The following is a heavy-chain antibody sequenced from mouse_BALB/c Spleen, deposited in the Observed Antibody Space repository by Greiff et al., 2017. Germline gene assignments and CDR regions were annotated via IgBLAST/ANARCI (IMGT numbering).Heavy chain of an antibody. J-gene: IGHJ3*01. CDR3: ARDNYYGSSFAY. V-gene: IGHV7-3*02. Sequence: EVKLVESGGGLVQPGGSLRLSCATSGFTFTDYYMSWVRQPPGKALEWLGFIRNKANGYTTEYSASVKGRFTISRDNSQSILYLQMNTLRAEDSATYYCARDNYYGSSFAYWGQGTLVTVSA. D-gene: IGHD1-1*01. CDR1: GFTFTDYY. CDR2: IRNKANGYTT.